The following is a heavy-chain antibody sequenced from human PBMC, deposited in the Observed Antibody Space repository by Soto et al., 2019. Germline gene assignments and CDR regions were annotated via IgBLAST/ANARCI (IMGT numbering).Heavy chain of an antibody. V-gene: IGHV3-74*01. CDR3: ARWFTYGNFDYFDY. Sequence: GGSLRLSCAASGFTFSTYWMHWFRQAPGKGLVWVSRINSGGGTTTYADSVKGRFTISRDNAKNTLYLQMNGLRAEDTAVYYCARWFTYGNFDYFDYWGQGTQVTVSS. CDR2: INSGGGTT. J-gene: IGHJ4*02. CDR1: GFTFSTYW. D-gene: IGHD3-10*01.